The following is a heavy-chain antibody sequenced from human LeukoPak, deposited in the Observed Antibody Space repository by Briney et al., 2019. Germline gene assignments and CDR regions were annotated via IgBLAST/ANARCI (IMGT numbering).Heavy chain of an antibody. V-gene: IGHV4-39*01. CDR2: IYYSGST. D-gene: IGHD6-6*01. Sequence: SETLSLTCTVSGGSISSSSYYWGWIRQPPGKGLEWIGSIYYSGSTYYNPSLKSRVTISVDTSKNQFSLKLSSVTAADTAVYYCARSEYSSSSASIDYWGQRTLVTVSS. CDR1: GGSISSSSYY. J-gene: IGHJ4*02. CDR3: ARSEYSSSSASIDY.